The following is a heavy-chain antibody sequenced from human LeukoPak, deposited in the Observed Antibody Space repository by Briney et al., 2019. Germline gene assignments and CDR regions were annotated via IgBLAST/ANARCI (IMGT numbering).Heavy chain of an antibody. D-gene: IGHD6-19*01. CDR3: ARPLYSGWYGDPDY. J-gene: IGHJ4*02. V-gene: IGHV3-11*01. CDR1: GFTFSDYY. Sequence: EGSLRLSCAASGFTFSDYYMSWIRQAPGKGLEWVSYIGGSGSTIYYADSVKGRFTISRDNAKNSLYLQMNSLRAEDTAVYYCARPLYSGWYGDPDYWGQGTLVTVSS. CDR2: IGGSGSTI.